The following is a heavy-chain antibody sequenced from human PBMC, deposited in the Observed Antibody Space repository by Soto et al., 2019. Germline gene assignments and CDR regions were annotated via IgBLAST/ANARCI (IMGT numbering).Heavy chain of an antibody. D-gene: IGHD5-18*01. CDR1: GFTFSSSA. Sequence: GGSLRLSCAASGFTFSSSAMSWVRQAPGKGPEWVSAISESGGNTFSADSVKGRFTISRDNTKNTLYLQMNSLRAEDTALYFCAKGGYKYGLDPWGQGTLVTVSS. CDR3: AKGGYKYGLDP. J-gene: IGHJ5*02. CDR2: ISESGGNT. V-gene: IGHV3-23*01.